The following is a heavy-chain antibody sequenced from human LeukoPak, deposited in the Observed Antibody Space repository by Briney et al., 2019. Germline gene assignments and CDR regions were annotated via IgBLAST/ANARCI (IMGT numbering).Heavy chain of an antibody. Sequence: ASVKVSCKASRYTFTSYDINWVRQATGQGLEWMGWMNPNSGNTGYAQKFQGRVTMTRNTSISTAYMELSSLRSEDTAVYYCARAGLIWWELLSASYYWGQGTLVTVSS. J-gene: IGHJ4*02. V-gene: IGHV1-8*01. CDR1: RYTFTSYD. CDR2: MNPNSGNT. CDR3: ARAGLIWWELLSASYY. D-gene: IGHD1-26*01.